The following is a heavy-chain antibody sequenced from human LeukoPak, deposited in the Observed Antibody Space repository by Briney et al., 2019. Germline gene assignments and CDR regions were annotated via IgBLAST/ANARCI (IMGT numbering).Heavy chain of an antibody. J-gene: IGHJ4*02. D-gene: IGHD6-6*01. CDR2: ISYNGSTK. V-gene: IGHV3-30-3*01. Sequence: GGSLRLSCAASGFTFSSYAMHWVRQAPGKGLEWVAVISYNGSTKYYADSVKGRFTISRDNSKNTLYLQMNSLRAEDTAVYCCARDSDIAARPLYYFDYWGQGTLVTVSS. CDR3: ARDSDIAARPLYYFDY. CDR1: GFTFSSYA.